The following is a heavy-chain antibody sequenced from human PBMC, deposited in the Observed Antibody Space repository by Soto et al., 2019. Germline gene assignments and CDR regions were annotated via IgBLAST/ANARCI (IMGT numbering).Heavy chain of an antibody. J-gene: IGHJ2*01. Sequence: QVQLQESGPGLVKPSETLSLTCTVSGGSISSYYWSWIRQPPGKGLEWIGYIYYSGSANYNPSLKSRVTIPVDTSKNQFSLKLSSVTAADTAVYYCARDILTGRYWYFDLWGRGTLVTVSS. CDR3: ARDILTGRYWYFDL. CDR1: GGSISSYY. CDR2: IYYSGSA. V-gene: IGHV4-59*01. D-gene: IGHD3-9*01.